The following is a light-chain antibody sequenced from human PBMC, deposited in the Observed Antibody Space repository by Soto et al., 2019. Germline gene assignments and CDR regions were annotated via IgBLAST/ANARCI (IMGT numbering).Light chain of an antibody. V-gene: IGKV1-27*01. CDR1: QGITNY. CDR2: AAF. CDR3: QKYDSAPYT. J-gene: IGKJ2*01. Sequence: EIQMTQSPSSLSASVGDRVTITCRASQGITNYLAWYQQKPGKVPKVLIYAAFNLQSGVPSRFRGSGFGTDFTLTISSLQPEDVATYYCQKYDSAPYTFGQGTKLEIK.